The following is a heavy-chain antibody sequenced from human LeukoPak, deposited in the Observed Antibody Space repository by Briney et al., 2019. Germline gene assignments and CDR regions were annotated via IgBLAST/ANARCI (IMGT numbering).Heavy chain of an antibody. CDR2: MNPNSGNT. J-gene: IGHJ6*03. D-gene: IGHD2-8*01. CDR3: ARGPPPQCTNGVCYSYYMDV. Sequence: GASVKVSCKASGYTFTSYDINWVRQATGQGLEWMGWMNPNSGNTGYAQKFQGRVTMTRNTSISTAYMELSSLRSEDTAVYYCARGPPPQCTNGVCYSYYMDVWGKGTTVTASS. CDR1: GYTFTSYD. V-gene: IGHV1-8*01.